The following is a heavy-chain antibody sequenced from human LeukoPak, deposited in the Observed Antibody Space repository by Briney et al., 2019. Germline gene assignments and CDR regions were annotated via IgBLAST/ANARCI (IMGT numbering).Heavy chain of an antibody. D-gene: IGHD3-9*01. Sequence: SSETLSLTCTVSGGSISSGGYYWSWIRQPPGKGLEWIGYIYHSGSTYYNPSLKSRVTISVDRSKNQFSLKLSSVTAADTAVYYCARDYDILTGSDYWGQGTLVTVSS. V-gene: IGHV4-30-2*01. CDR2: IYHSGST. CDR3: ARDYDILTGSDY. J-gene: IGHJ4*02. CDR1: GGSISSGGYY.